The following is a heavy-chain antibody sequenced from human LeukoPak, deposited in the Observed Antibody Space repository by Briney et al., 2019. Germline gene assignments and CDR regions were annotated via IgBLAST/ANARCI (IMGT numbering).Heavy chain of an antibody. CDR2: TYYRSKWYN. CDR3: ARAAQNWNNAPYFDF. V-gene: IGHV6-1*01. J-gene: IGHJ4*02. CDR1: GDSVSSNSAS. Sequence: SRTLSLTCAISGDSVSSNSASWNWIRQSPSRGLEWLGRTYYRSKWYNDYAVFVKSRITFNPDTSKNQFSLKLTSVTAADTAVYYCARAAQNWNNAPYFDFWGQETLVTVSS. D-gene: IGHD1/OR15-1a*01.